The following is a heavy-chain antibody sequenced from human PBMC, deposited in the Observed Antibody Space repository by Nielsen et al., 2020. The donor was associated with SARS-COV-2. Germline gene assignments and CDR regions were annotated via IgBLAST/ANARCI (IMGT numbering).Heavy chain of an antibody. CDR2: IDPSDSYT. D-gene: IGHD2-15*01. V-gene: IGHV5-10-1*01. CDR3: ARQGYCSGGSCYYYYGMDV. CDR1: GYSFTSYW. J-gene: IGHJ6*02. Sequence: KVSCKGSGYSFTSYWISWVRQMPGKGLEWMGRIDPSDSYTNYSPSFQGHVTISADKSISTAYLQWSSLKASDTAMYYCARQGYCSGGSCYYYYGMDVWGQGTTVTVSS.